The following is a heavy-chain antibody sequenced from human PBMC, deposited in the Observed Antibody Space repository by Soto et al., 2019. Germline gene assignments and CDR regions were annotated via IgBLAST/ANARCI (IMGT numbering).Heavy chain of an antibody. J-gene: IGHJ3*02. Sequence: QVQLVESGGGVVQPGRSLRLSCAASGFTFSIYGMHWVRHAPGKGLEWVAMISFDGSEKYYTDSVKGRFHIPRDSSKNTMYLQMDSLRVEDTAVYYCARDRRLYYSDAFDIWGQGTTVTVSS. V-gene: IGHV3-30*03. CDR2: ISFDGSEK. CDR3: ARDRRLYYSDAFDI. D-gene: IGHD1-26*01. CDR1: GFTFSIYG.